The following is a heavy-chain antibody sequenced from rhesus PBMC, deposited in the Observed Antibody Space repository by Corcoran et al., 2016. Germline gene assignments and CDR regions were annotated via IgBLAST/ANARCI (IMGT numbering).Heavy chain of an antibody. CDR3: AKGYWGDLVF. CDR1: GGSISSGYYY. CDR2: IYPGDSGS. Sequence: QVQLQESGPGLVKPSETLSLTCAVSGGSISSGYYYWSWIRQPPGKGLEWMGSIYPGDSGSRYSPSFQGQVTSSADKSISTTYLQWSSLKASDTATYYWAKGYWGDLVFWGQGVLVTVSS. D-gene: IGHD3-34*01. J-gene: IGHJ4*01. V-gene: IGHV4-122*01.